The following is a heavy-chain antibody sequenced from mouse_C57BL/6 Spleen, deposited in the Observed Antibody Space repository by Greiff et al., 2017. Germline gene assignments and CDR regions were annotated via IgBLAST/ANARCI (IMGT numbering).Heavy chain of an antibody. CDR2: ISDGGSYT. V-gene: IGHV5-4*01. J-gene: IGHJ2*01. CDR1: GFTFSSYA. CDR3: AKDPTSYFGY. D-gene: IGHD1-3*01. Sequence: EVKLMESGGGLVKPGGSLKLSCAASGFTFSSYAMSWVRQTPEKRLEWVATISDGGSYTYYPDNVKGRFTISRDNAKNNLYLQMSHLKSEDTAMYYCAKDPTSYFGYWGQGATLTVAS.